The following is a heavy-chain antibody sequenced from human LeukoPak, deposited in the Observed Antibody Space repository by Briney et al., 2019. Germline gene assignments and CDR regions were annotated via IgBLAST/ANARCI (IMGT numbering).Heavy chain of an antibody. Sequence: PGGSLRLSCAASGFTFSNYGLHWVRQAPGKGLEWLAVLSYDGSRKYYTESVKGRFTISRDNSKNTLDLQMNSLRAEDTAVYYCVKDRSIAAPNNDFFDSWGQGALVTVSS. J-gene: IGHJ4*02. CDR3: VKDRSIAAPNNDFFDS. CDR1: GFTFSNYG. D-gene: IGHD6-6*01. CDR2: LSYDGSRK. V-gene: IGHV3-30*04.